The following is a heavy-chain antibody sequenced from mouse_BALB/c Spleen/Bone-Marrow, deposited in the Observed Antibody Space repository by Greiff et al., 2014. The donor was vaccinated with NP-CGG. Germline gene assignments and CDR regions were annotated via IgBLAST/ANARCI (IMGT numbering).Heavy chain of an antibody. CDR1: GNTFTSYD. Sequence: VQLVESGVELVKPGASVKLSCKASGNTFTSYDINWVRQRPEQGLEWIGWIFPGDSTTKYNEKFKGKATLSTDKSSSTVHMQLSRLTSEDSAVYFCLRSRLRDWYFDVWGAGTTVTISS. V-gene: IGHV1S56*01. CDR2: IFPGDSTT. J-gene: IGHJ1*01. CDR3: LRSRLRDWYFDV. D-gene: IGHD1-2*01.